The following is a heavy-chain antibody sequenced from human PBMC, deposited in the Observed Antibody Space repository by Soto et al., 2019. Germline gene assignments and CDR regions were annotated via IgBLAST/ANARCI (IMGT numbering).Heavy chain of an antibody. CDR2: IIPIFGTA. D-gene: IGHD2-15*01. J-gene: IGHJ6*02. V-gene: IGHV1-69*13. CDR1: GGTFSSYA. Sequence: SVKVSCKASGGTFSSYAISWVRQAPGQGLEWMGGIIPIFGTANYAQKFQGRVTITADESTSTAYMELSSLRSEDTAVYYCARGYCSGGSCYRHYGMDVWGQGTTVTVSS. CDR3: ARGYCSGGSCYRHYGMDV.